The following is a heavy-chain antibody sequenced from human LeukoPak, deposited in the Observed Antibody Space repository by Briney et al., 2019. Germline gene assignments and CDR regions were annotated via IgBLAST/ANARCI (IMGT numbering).Heavy chain of an antibody. Sequence: ASVKVSRKASGYTFTSYYMHCVRQAPGQGLEWMGIINPSGGSTSYAQKFQGRVTMTRDTSTSTVYMELSSLRSEDTAVYYCAREGLVYDILTGYSQHFDYWGQGTLVTVSS. CDR1: GYTFTSYY. CDR2: INPSGGST. D-gene: IGHD3-9*01. CDR3: AREGLVYDILTGYSQHFDY. J-gene: IGHJ4*02. V-gene: IGHV1-46*01.